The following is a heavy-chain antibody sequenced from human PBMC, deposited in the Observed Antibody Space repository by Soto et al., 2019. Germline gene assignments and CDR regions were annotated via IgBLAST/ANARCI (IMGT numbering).Heavy chain of an antibody. Sequence: GGSLRLSCAASGFSFISYAMSWVRQAPGKGLEWVSTISGSDGKTFYADSVKGRFSISRDTSKNMLYLQMNNMRGDDTAVYYCVRWSYLDYWGQGPRVTVSS. CDR2: ISGSDGKT. CDR1: GFSFISYA. V-gene: IGHV3-23*01. CDR3: VRWSYLDY. D-gene: IGHD3-3*01. J-gene: IGHJ4*02.